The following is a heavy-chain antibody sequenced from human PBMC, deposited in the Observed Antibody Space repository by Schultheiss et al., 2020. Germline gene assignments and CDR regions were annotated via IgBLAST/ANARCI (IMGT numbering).Heavy chain of an antibody. V-gene: IGHV1-46*01. D-gene: IGHD2-2*01. Sequence: ASVKVSCKASGYTFTSYGISWVRQAPGQGLEWMGIINPSGGSTSYAQKFQGRVTMTRDTSISTAYMELSRLRSDDTAVYYCARAEDLYCSSTSCYWGGFDYWGQGTLVTVSS. CDR2: INPSGGST. CDR3: ARAEDLYCSSTSCYWGGFDY. CDR1: GYTFTSYG. J-gene: IGHJ4*02.